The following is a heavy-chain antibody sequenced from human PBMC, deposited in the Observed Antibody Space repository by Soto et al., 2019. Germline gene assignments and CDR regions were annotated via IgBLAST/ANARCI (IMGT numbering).Heavy chain of an antibody. CDR2: IYYSGST. CDR1: GGSISSSSYY. V-gene: IGHV4-39*01. CDR3: ARSCDSSSGYLKYYYYGMDV. D-gene: IGHD6-13*01. J-gene: IGHJ6*02. Sequence: QLQLQESGPGLVKPSETLSLTCTVSGGSISSSSYYWGWILQPPGKGLEWIGSIYYSGSTYYNPSLKSRVTIADDTSKNQFSLKLSSVTAADAAVYYCARSCDSSSGYLKYYYYGMDVWGQGTTVTVSS.